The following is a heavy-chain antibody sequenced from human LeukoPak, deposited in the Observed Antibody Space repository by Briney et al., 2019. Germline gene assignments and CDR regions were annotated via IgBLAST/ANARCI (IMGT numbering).Heavy chain of an antibody. CDR1: GYTFPSYD. D-gene: IGHD6-13*01. CDR3: ARGPKYSSSYQLHY. CDR2: INHNYGNT. V-gene: IGHV1-8*01. Sequence: ASVKVSCKASGYTFPSYDINWVRQATGQGLEWMGTINHNYGNTHYAQKFQGRVTMNMNTSISTAYVELSSLRSEDTAVYYCARGPKYSSSYQLHYWGQGTLVTVSS. J-gene: IGHJ4*02.